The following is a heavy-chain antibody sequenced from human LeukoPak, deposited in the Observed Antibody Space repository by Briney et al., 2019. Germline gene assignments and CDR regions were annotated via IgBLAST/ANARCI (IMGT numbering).Heavy chain of an antibody. J-gene: IGHJ4*02. CDR1: GASVTNYY. CDR2: FHYSGST. D-gene: IGHD6-13*01. V-gene: IGHV4-59*02. Sequence: SETLSLTCSVSGASVTNYYWSWIRQPPAKDLEWIGYFHYSGSTTKNPSLKGRFTISLDTSKNHLSMRLTSVTAADTAVYFSAIHSPLPADDQRLVPPPQFDVWGQGTLVTVSS. CDR3: AIHSPLPADDQRLVPPPQFDV.